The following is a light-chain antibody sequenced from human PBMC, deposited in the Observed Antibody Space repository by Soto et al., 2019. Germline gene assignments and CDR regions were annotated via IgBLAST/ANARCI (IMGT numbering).Light chain of an antibody. J-gene: IGLJ1*01. V-gene: IGLV1-47*01. CDR3: ASWDDSLSGYV. Sequence: QAVLTQPPSASGNPGQRLTISCSGSTSNILRNYVYWYRHFPGTAPRLLISMNDQRPSGVPDRFSGSKSGTSASLAISGLRSEDEADYYCASWDDSLSGYVFGTGTKV. CDR2: MND. CDR1: TSNILRNY.